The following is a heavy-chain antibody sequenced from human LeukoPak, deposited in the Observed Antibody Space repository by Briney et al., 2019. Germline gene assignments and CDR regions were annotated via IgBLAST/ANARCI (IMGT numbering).Heavy chain of an antibody. CDR3: AKDSSGSGLCFDY. CDR1: GFTFDDYA. J-gene: IGHJ4*02. CDR2: ISWNSGSI. D-gene: IGHD6-19*01. Sequence: GRSLRLSCAASGFTFDDYAMHWVRQAPGTGLGWVSGISWNSGSIGYADSVTGRFTISRDNAKNSLYLQMHSLRAEDTALYYCAKDSSGSGLCFDYWGQGTLVTVSS. V-gene: IGHV3-9*01.